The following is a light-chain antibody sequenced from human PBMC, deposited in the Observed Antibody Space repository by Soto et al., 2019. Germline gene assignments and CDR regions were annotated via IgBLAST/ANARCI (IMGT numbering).Light chain of an antibody. CDR2: AAS. Sequence: DIQMTQSPSSLSASEGDRVTITCRASQSINSYLNWYQQKPGKAPELLIYAASNLRSGVPSRFSGSGSGTYFTLTISSLQPEDFATYYCQQSYNHPRTFGQGTKVEIK. CDR3: QQSYNHPRT. J-gene: IGKJ1*01. V-gene: IGKV1-39*01. CDR1: QSINSY.